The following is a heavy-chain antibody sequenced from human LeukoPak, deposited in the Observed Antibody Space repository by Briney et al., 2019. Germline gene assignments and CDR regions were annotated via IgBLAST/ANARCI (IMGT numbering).Heavy chain of an antibody. CDR1: GGTFSSYA. Sequence: SVKVSCKASGGTFSSYAISWVRQAPGQGLEWMGGIIPIFGTANYAQKFQGRVTMTTDTSTSTAYMELRSLRSGDTAVYYCTRLLWFGESRNWFDPWGQGTLVTVSS. CDR3: TRLLWFGESRNWFDP. J-gene: IGHJ5*02. CDR2: IIPIFGTA. D-gene: IGHD3-10*01. V-gene: IGHV1-69*05.